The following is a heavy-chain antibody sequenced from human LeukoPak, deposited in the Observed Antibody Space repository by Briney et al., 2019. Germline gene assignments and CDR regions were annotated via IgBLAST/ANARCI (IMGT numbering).Heavy chain of an antibody. V-gene: IGHV4-39*07. CDR3: AREWRGTVTTVPFDY. CDR2: LYYSGST. CDR1: GGSISSSSYY. Sequence: SETLSLTCTVSGGSISSSSYYWGWIRQPPGKGLEWIGSLYYSGSTYYNPSLKSRVTISLDTSKNQFSLKLSSVTAADTAVYYCAREWRGTVTTVPFDYWGQGTLVTVSS. J-gene: IGHJ4*02. D-gene: IGHD4-17*01.